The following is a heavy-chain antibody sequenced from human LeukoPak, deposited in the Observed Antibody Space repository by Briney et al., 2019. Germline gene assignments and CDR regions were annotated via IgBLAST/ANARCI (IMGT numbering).Heavy chain of an antibody. CDR1: GYTLTELS. CDR2: FDPEDGET. D-gene: IGHD4-17*01. Sequence: ASVKVSCKVSGYTLTELSMHWVRQAPGKGLEWMGGFDPEDGETIYAQKFQGRVTMTEDTSIDTAYMELSSLRSEDTAVYYCATSQQDYGDYDGSVYYFDYWGQGTLVTVSS. CDR3: ATSQQDYGDYDGSVYYFDY. V-gene: IGHV1-24*01. J-gene: IGHJ4*02.